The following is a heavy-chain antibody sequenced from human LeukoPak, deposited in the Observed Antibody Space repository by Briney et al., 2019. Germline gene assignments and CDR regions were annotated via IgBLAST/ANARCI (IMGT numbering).Heavy chain of an antibody. J-gene: IGHJ4*02. CDR1: GFTFSSYW. CDR3: ARDIRAGYYYDSSGYLT. V-gene: IGHV3-7*01. CDR2: IKQDGSEK. Sequence: GGSLRLSCAASGFTFSSYWMSWVRQAPGKGLEWVANIKQDGSEKYYVDSVKGRFTISGDNAKNSLYLQMNSLRAEDTAVYYCARDIRAGYYYDSSGYLTWGQGTLVTVSS. D-gene: IGHD3-22*01.